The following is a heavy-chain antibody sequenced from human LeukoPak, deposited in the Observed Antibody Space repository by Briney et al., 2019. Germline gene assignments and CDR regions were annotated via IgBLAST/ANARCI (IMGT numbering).Heavy chain of an antibody. Sequence: GGSLRLSCAASGFTFSSYAMSWVRQAPGRGLEWVSAISGSGGSTYYADSVKGRFTISRDNSKNTLYLQMNSLRAEDTAVYYCASASLLSAYYYGSGSPNHDAFDIWGQGTMVTVSS. CDR3: ASASLLSAYYYGSGSPNHDAFDI. J-gene: IGHJ3*02. CDR2: ISGSGGST. CDR1: GFTFSSYA. V-gene: IGHV3-23*01. D-gene: IGHD3-10*01.